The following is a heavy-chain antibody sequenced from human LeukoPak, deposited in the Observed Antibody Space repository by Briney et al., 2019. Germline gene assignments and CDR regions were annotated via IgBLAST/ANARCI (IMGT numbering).Heavy chain of an antibody. J-gene: IGHJ3*02. D-gene: IGHD5-24*01. CDR2: IYSGDST. CDR1: GXTVSSNY. Sequence: GGSLRLSCAASGXTVSSNYMTWVRQAPGKGLESVSLIYSGDSTYYADSVKGRFTMSRDNSKNTLYLQMNSLRVEDTAVYYCARDGRWLQLAPDAFDIWGQGTMVTVSS. CDR3: ARDGRWLQLAPDAFDI. V-gene: IGHV3-66*01.